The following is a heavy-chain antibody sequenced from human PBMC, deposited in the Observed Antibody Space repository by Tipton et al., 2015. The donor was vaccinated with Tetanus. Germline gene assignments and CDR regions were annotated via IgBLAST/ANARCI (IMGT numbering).Heavy chain of an antibody. V-gene: IGHV3-7*01. CDR2: IKQDGSEK. CDR3: ARANLTASRMSPWGT. Sequence: SLRLSCAASGFTLSTYWMSWVRQAPGKGLEWVASIKQDGSEKYYVDSVKGRFTISRDNAKNSLHLQMNSLTAEDTAVYHCARANLTASRMSPWGTWGQGTLVTVSS. D-gene: IGHD3-16*01. J-gene: IGHJ5*02. CDR1: GFTLSTYW.